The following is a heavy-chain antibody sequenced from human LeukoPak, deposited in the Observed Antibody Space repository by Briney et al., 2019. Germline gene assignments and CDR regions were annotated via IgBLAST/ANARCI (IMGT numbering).Heavy chain of an antibody. CDR2: ISSGGSTV. CDR1: GFTFSSYE. Sequence: GGSLRLSCAASGFTFSSYEMNWVRQAPGKGLEWVSYISSGGSTVHYADSVKGRFTVSRDNAKNSLYLQMNSLRAEDTAVYYCARVIIVGATGIWGQGTMVTVSS. D-gene: IGHD1-26*01. CDR3: ARVIIVGATGI. V-gene: IGHV3-48*03. J-gene: IGHJ3*02.